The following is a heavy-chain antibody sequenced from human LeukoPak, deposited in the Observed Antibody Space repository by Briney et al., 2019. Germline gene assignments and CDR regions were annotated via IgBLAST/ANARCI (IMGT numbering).Heavy chain of an antibody. Sequence: SETLSLTCTVSGYSISSGYYWGWIRQPPGKGLEWIGSIYHSGSTNYNPSLRSRVTISVDTSKNQFSLRLNSVTAADAAVYYCARSRRTAVFDPWGQGILVTVSS. CDR2: IYHSGST. V-gene: IGHV4-38-2*02. CDR3: ARSRRTAVFDP. D-gene: IGHD6-6*01. CDR1: GYSISSGYY. J-gene: IGHJ5*02.